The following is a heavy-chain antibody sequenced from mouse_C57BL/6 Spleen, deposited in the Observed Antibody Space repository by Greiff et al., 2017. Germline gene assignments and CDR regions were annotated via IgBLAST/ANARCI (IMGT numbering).Heavy chain of an antibody. V-gene: IGHV1-61*01. CDR2: IYPSDSET. J-gene: IGHJ1*03. CDR3: AREVGLYWYFDV. Sequence: QVQLQQPGAELVRPGSSVKLSCKASGYTFTSYWMDWVKPRPGPGLEWIGNIYPSDSETHYNQKFKDKATLTVDKSSSTAYMQLSSLTSEDSAVYYCAREVGLYWYFDVWGTGTTVTVSS. D-gene: IGHD1-1*02. CDR1: GYTFTSYW.